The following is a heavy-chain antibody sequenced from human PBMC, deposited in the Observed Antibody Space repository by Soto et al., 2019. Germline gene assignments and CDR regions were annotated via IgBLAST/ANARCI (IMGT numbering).Heavy chain of an antibody. CDR1: GGTFSSYA. D-gene: IGHD3-22*01. CDR3: ARGKPVYYYDSSGYYPLDY. J-gene: IGHJ4*02. Sequence: SVKVSCKASGGTFSSYAISWVRQAPGQGLEWMGGIIPIFGTANYAQKFQGRVTITADKSTSTAYMELSSLRSEDTAVYYCARGKPVYYYDSSGYYPLDYRGQGTLVTVSS. V-gene: IGHV1-69*06. CDR2: IIPIFGTA.